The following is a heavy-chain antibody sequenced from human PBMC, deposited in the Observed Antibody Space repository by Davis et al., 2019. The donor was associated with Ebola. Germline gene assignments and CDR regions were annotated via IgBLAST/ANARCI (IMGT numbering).Heavy chain of an antibody. Sequence: SVTVSCKASGYTFTTYSITCVRQAPRQGLEYLGWISAYNGNPNYAQNLQGRVTMTTDTSTSTAYMELRSLRSDDTAVYYCARERDTIFGVLNTPGYYWGQGTLVTVSS. V-gene: IGHV1-18*04. CDR1: GYTFTTYS. CDR3: ARERDTIFGVLNTPGYY. CDR2: ISAYNGNP. J-gene: IGHJ4*02. D-gene: IGHD3-3*01.